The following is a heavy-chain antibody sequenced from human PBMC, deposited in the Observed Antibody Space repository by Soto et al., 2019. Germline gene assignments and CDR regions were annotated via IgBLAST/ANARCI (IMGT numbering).Heavy chain of an antibody. CDR2: ISGSGGST. V-gene: IGHV3-23*01. CDR1: GFTFISYA. CDR3: AKAGIKGSSWFDY. Sequence: EVQLLESGGGLVQPGWSLRLSCAASGFTFISYAMSWVRQAPGKGLEWVSTISGSGGSTYYADSGKGRFTISRDNSKNTLYLQMNSLSAEDTPVYYCAKAGIKGSSWFDYWGQGTLVTVSS. J-gene: IGHJ4*02. D-gene: IGHD6-13*01.